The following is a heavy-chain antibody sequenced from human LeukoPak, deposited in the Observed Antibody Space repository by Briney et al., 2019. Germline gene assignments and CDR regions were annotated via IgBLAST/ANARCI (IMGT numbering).Heavy chain of an antibody. Sequence: GGSLRLSCAASRFTFSSYAMTWVRQAPGRGLEWVSALSGSGDSTYYADSVKGRFTISRDNSNNTVHLQMNSLRPDDSALYYCAREDNPLWFDPWGQGTLVTVSS. D-gene: IGHD1-1*01. J-gene: IGHJ5*02. CDR1: RFTFSSYA. CDR3: AREDNPLWFDP. V-gene: IGHV3-23*01. CDR2: LSGSGDST.